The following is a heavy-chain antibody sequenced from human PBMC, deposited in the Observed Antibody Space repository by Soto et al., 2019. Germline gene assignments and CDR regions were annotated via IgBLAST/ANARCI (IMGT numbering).Heavy chain of an antibody. V-gene: IGHV5-51*01. CDR2: IYPGDSDT. J-gene: IGHJ4*02. Sequence: PGESLKISCKGSGYSFTSYWIGWVRQMPGKGLEWMGIIYPGDSDTRYSPSFQGQVTISADKSISTAYLQWSSLKASDTAMYYCARHDTPNCSGGSCYSSGYYFDYWGQGTLVTVSS. CDR3: ARHDTPNCSGGSCYSSGYYFDY. CDR1: GYSFTSYW. D-gene: IGHD2-15*01.